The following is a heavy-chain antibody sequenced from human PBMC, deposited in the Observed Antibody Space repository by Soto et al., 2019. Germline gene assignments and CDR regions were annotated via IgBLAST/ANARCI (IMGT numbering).Heavy chain of an antibody. CDR2: IDPSDSYT. CDR3: ARRYGGSNYYYGMDV. CDR1: GYSFTSYW. D-gene: IGHD1-26*01. Sequence: HGESLKISCKGSGYSFTSYWISWVRQMPGKGLEWMGRIDPSDSYTNYSPSFQGHVTISADKSISTAYLQWSSLKASDTAMYYCARRYGGSNYYYGMDVWGQGTTVTVSS. V-gene: IGHV5-10-1*01. J-gene: IGHJ6*02.